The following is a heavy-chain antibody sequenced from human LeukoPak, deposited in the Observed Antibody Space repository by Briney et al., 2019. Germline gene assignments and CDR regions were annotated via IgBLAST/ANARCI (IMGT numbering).Heavy chain of an antibody. V-gene: IGHV3-74*01. CDR1: GFTFSSYW. CDR2: INSDGSST. J-gene: IGHJ5*02. D-gene: IGHD3-22*01. Sequence: GGSLRLSCAASGFTFSSYWMHWVRQAPGKGLVWVSHINSDGSSTNYADSVKGRFTISRDNAKNTLFLQMYNLRAEDTAVYYCARDTYYYDSSGHRGYNWFDPWGQGTLVTVSS. CDR3: ARDTYYYDSSGHRGYNWFDP.